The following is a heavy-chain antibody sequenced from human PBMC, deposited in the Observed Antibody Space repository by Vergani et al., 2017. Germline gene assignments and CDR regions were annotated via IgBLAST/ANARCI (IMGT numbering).Heavy chain of an antibody. V-gene: IGHV5-51*01. CDR1: GYSFTSSW. J-gene: IGHJ5*02. CDR3: ARQKGVAVAGTGWFDP. D-gene: IGHD6-19*01. Sequence: EVQLVQSGAEVKKPGESLKISCKGSGYSFTSSWIGWVRQMPGKGLEWMGIIYPGDSDTRYSPSFQGQVTISADKSISTAYLQWSSLKASDTAMYYCARQKGVAVAGTGWFDPWGQGTLVTVSS. CDR2: IYPGDSDT.